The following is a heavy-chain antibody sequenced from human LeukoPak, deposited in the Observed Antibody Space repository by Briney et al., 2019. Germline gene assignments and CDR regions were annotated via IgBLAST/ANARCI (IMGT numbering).Heavy chain of an antibody. CDR1: GFTFSSYG. CDR2: IWYDGSNK. J-gene: IGHJ1*01. D-gene: IGHD5-24*01. CDR3: ARGDGYNDAEYLQH. Sequence: GESLTLSCAVSGFTFSSYGMHWVRQAPGKGLEWVAVIWYDGSNKYYGDSVKGRFTISRDNSKKPLYLQMNSLRVEDTAVYYCARGDGYNDAEYLQHWGQGTLVTVS. V-gene: IGHV3-33*01.